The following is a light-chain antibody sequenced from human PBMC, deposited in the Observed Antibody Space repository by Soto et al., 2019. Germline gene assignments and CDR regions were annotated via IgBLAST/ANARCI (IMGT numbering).Light chain of an antibody. V-gene: IGLV2-14*01. CDR1: SSDVGSYNY. CDR2: EVN. J-gene: IGLJ3*02. Sequence: QSALTQPASVSGSPGQSITISCTGTSSDVGSYNYVSWYQQHPGKVPKLMIYEVNKRPSGVSDRFSGSKSGNTASLTISGLQAEDESDYYCNSFTTSDTWVFGGGTQLTVL. CDR3: NSFTTSDTWV.